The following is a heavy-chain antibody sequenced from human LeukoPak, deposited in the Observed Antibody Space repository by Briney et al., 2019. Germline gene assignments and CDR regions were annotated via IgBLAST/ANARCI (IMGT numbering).Heavy chain of an antibody. J-gene: IGHJ5*02. CDR3: AGEPGYCSGGSCYGGWFDP. CDR2: INHSRST. Sequence: PSETLSLTCAVYGGSFSGYYWSWIRQAPGKGLEWIGEINHSRSTDYNPSLKSRVTISGDTSKNQFSLRLSSVTAADTAVYYCAGEPGYCSGGSCYGGWFDPWGQRTLVTVSS. V-gene: IGHV4-34*01. D-gene: IGHD2-15*01. CDR1: GGSFSGYY.